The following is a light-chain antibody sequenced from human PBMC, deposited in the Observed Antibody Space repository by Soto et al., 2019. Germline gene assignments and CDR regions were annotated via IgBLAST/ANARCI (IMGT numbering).Light chain of an antibody. CDR2: KAS. J-gene: IGKJ2*01. Sequence: DIQMTQSPSTLSASVGDRVTITCRASQSISSWLAWYQQKPGKAPKLLIYKASSLESVVPSRFSGSGSGTEFTLTISSLQPDDVATYYCQQYNSYSYTFGQGTKLEIK. CDR3: QQYNSYSYT. V-gene: IGKV1-5*03. CDR1: QSISSW.